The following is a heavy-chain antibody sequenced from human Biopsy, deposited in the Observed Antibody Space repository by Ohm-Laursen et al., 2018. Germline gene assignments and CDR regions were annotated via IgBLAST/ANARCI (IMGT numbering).Heavy chain of an antibody. CDR2: INAKTGDT. Sequence: GASVKVSCKAPGGTFSNYGVNWVRQAPGQGLEWMGWINAKTGDTNYAQRFQGRVTMTRDTSISTAYMELSRLRSDDTAVYYCARDPRYGYGSYFDYWGQGTLVAVSS. V-gene: IGHV1-2*02. CDR3: ARDPRYGYGSYFDY. CDR1: GGTFSNYG. D-gene: IGHD3-10*01. J-gene: IGHJ4*02.